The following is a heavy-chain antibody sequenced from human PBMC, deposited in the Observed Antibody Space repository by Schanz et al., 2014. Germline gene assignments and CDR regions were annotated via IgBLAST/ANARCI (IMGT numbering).Heavy chain of an antibody. V-gene: IGHV3-23*04. D-gene: IGHD6-13*01. CDR3: AKDIAPLAARPGYGMDV. J-gene: IGHJ6*02. CDR1: GLNFGLYG. Sequence: VQLVESGGGVVQPGKSLRLSCSASGLNFGLYGMHWVRQAPGKGLEWVSAISASGGSTYYADSVKGRFTISRDNSKNTLYVQLNSLRAEDTAVYYCAKDIAPLAARPGYGMDVWGQGTTVTVSS. CDR2: ISASGGST.